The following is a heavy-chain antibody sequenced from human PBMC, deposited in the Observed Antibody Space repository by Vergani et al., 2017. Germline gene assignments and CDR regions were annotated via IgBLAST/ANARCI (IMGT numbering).Heavy chain of an antibody. D-gene: IGHD1-14*01. CDR3: AGSIVSRNPPDYFDN. J-gene: IGHJ4*02. Sequence: QVQLQESGPGLVRPSETLSLTCTVSGGSLSGYYWNWIRQTPGGGLEWIGYVEDSGYFNYNPSLKTRVSMSSDTSNNQFSLMLSSVTVADTAVYYCAGSIVSRNPPDYFDNWGQGTLVTVSS. V-gene: IGHV4-59*01. CDR2: VEDSGYF. CDR1: GGSLSGYY.